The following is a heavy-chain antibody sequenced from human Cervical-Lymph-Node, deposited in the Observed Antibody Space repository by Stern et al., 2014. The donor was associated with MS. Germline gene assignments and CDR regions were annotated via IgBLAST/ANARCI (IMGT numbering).Heavy chain of an antibody. CDR3: ALSSETSDRWYSLGYDI. CDR1: GSTFSKFP. J-gene: IGHJ4*02. Sequence: VQLVESWAEVTKPGSSVKVSCKASGSTFSKFPSSWVRQAPGQGLEWMGGIFPVFGTPTYAQEFRGRVTITADVSTSTVYMELSSLRSDDTAVYYCALSSETSDRWYSLGYDIWGQGTLVTVSS. D-gene: IGHD6-13*01. V-gene: IGHV1-69*01. CDR2: IFPVFGTP.